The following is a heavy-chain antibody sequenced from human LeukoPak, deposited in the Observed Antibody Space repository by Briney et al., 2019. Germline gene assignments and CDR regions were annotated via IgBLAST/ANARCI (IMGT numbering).Heavy chain of an antibody. V-gene: IGHV5-51*01. CDR3: ARHGHCSSTSCYDVDY. CDR1: GYSFTSYW. J-gene: IGHJ4*02. CDR2: IYPGDSNT. D-gene: IGHD2-2*01. Sequence: GESLKISCKGSGYSFTSYWIGWVRQMPGKGLEWMGIIYPGDSNTRYSPSFQGQVTISADKSISTAYLQWISLKASDTAMYCCARHGHCSSTSCYDVDYWGQGTLVTVSS.